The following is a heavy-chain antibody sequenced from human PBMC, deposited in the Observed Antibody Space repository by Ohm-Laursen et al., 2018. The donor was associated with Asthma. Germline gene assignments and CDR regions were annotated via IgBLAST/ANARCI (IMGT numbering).Heavy chain of an antibody. Sequence: PSDTLSLTCTLSGASFSTYYWGWIRQPPGKGLEWIGYIYSTGSTNYNPSLESRVTISIDTSTNQFSLKLSSVTAADTAVYYCARGHGYNPYWGQGTLVTVSS. D-gene: IGHD5-24*01. J-gene: IGHJ4*02. V-gene: IGHV4-59*07. CDR2: IYSTGST. CDR3: ARGHGYNPY. CDR1: GASFSTYY.